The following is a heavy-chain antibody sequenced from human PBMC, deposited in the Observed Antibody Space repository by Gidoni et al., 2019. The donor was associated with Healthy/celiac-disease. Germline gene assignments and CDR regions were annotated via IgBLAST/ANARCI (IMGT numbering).Heavy chain of an antibody. CDR2: ISSSSSTI. V-gene: IGHV3-48*02. Sequence: EVQLVESGGGLVQPGGSLRLSCAASGFTFSSYSMNWVRQAPGKGLEWVSYISSSSSTIYYADSVKGRFTISRDNAKNSLYLQMNSLRDEDTAVYYCASTPEMATIHEFDYWGQGTLVTVSS. J-gene: IGHJ4*02. CDR3: ASTPEMATIHEFDY. D-gene: IGHD5-12*01. CDR1: GFTFSSYS.